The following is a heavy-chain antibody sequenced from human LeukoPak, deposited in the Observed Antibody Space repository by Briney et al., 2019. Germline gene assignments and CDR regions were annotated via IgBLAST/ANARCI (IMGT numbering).Heavy chain of an antibody. CDR1: GFTFSSYG. Sequence: GGSLRLSCAASGFTFSSYGMHWVRQAPGKGLEWVAFIRYDGSNKYYADSVKGRFTISRDNSKNTLYLQMNSLRAEDAAVYYCAKVIQEYYYGSGSTNYYYYYGMDVWGQGTTVTVSS. CDR2: IRYDGSNK. CDR3: AKVIQEYYYGSGSTNYYYYYGMDV. J-gene: IGHJ6*02. D-gene: IGHD3-10*01. V-gene: IGHV3-30*02.